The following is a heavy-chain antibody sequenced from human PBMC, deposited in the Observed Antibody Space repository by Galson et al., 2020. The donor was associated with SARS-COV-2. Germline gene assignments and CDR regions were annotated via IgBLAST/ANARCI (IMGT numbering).Heavy chain of an antibody. J-gene: IGHJ6*02. CDR2: INHSGST. CDR1: GGSFSGYY. V-gene: IGHV4-34*01. D-gene: IGHD6-13*01. Sequence: SETLSLTCAVYGGSFSGYYWSWIRQPPGKGLEWIGEINHSGSTNYNPSLKSRVTISIDTSKNQFSLNLNSVTAADTAVFYCARVKEVAATFYYSYGVAVWGQETKLTVSS. CDR3: ARVKEVAATFYYSYGVAV.